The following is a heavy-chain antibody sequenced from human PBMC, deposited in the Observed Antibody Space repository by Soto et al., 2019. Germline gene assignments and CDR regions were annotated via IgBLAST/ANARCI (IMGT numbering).Heavy chain of an antibody. J-gene: IGHJ4*02. CDR1: GFTFSSYA. CDR3: AKDPTSALPQYYFDY. V-gene: IGHV3-23*01. Sequence: VGSLRLSCAASGFTFSSYAMSWVRQAPGKGLEWVSAISGSGDSTYYPDSVKGRFTISRDSSKNTLYLQMNSLRAEDTAVYYCAKDPTSALPQYYFDYWGQGTLVTVSS. CDR2: ISGSGDST. D-gene: IGHD4-17*01.